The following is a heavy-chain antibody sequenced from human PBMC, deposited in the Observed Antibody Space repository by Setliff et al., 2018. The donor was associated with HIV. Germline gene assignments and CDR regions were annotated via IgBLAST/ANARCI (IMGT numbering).Heavy chain of an antibody. J-gene: IGHJ4*02. D-gene: IGHD3-9*01. Sequence: ASVKVSCKASGFKFTGHHIQWMRQAPGQGLEWMGRINPNMGDTQYAQKFQGRIIMTRDTSINTVYMELSSLTSDDTALYYCARQDIPTGYYLFDYWGQGTQVTVSS. CDR3: ARQDIPTGYYLFDY. CDR1: GFKFTGHH. CDR2: INPNMGDT. V-gene: IGHV1-2*06.